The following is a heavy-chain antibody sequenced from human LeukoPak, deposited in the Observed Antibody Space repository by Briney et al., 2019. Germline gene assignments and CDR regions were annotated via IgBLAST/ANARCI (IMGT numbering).Heavy chain of an antibody. CDR1: GGSISSYY. CDR2: IYTSGST. CDR3: ARAGGYYDSSGYGIDY. Sequence: SETLSLTCTVSGGSISSYYWSWLRQPAGKGLEWIGRIYTSGSTNYNPSLKSRVTMSVDPSKNQFSLKLSSVTAADTAVYYCARAGGYYDSSGYGIDYWGQGTLVTVSS. V-gene: IGHV4-4*07. D-gene: IGHD3-22*01. J-gene: IGHJ4*02.